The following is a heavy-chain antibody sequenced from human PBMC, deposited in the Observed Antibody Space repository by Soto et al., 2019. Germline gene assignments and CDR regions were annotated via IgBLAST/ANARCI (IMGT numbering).Heavy chain of an antibody. V-gene: IGHV1-18*01. CDR2: ISAYSGST. CDR3: ARDFTKSSSWPYYFDY. Sequence: QVQLVQSGAEVKKPGASVKVSCKASGYTFTTYGISWVRQAPGQGLEWMGWISAYSGSTKFAQKLQGRVTMTTDTSTTTAYMDLRSLTSYDTAVYYCARDFTKSSSWPYYFDYWGQGTLVTVSS. J-gene: IGHJ4*02. D-gene: IGHD6-13*01. CDR1: GYTFTTYG.